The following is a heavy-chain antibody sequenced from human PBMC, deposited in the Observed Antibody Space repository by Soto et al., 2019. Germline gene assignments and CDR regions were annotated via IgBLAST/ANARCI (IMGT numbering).Heavy chain of an antibody. CDR2: VIPLFDTA. Sequence: QVQVVQSGAEVKKPGSSVKVSCKVSGGIFTNNAISWVRQAPGQGLEWLGGVIPLFDTAYYAQIFRGRLKISADEATTTAYMELSVLTSADTAVYFCATGGHNDGYNFYHGMDVWGQGTTVTVSS. D-gene: IGHD5-18*01. CDR1: GGIFTNNA. CDR3: ATGGHNDGYNFYHGMDV. J-gene: IGHJ6*02. V-gene: IGHV1-69*01.